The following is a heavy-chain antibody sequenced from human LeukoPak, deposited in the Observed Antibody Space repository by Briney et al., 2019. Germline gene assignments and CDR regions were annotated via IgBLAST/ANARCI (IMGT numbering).Heavy chain of an antibody. J-gene: IGHJ6*02. CDR2: IFSGGTT. V-gene: IGHV3-53*01. CDR1: GFTVSSNY. CDR3: AREGNYYDMDV. Sequence: PGGSLRLSCAASGFTVSSNYMSWVRQAPGKVLEWVSVIFSGGTTYYADSVKGRFTISRDNSKNTLYLQMNSLRAEDTAVYYCAREGNYYDMDVWGQGTTVTVSS.